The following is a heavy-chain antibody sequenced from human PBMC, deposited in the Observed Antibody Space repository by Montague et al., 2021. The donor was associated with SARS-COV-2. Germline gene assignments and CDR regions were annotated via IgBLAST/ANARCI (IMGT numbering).Heavy chain of an antibody. CDR2: INHSGST. CDR1: GGSLIDYY. V-gene: IGHV4-34*01. D-gene: IGHD6-13*01. J-gene: IGHJ4*02. CDR3: ARGSYSSSWYGPRYYFDY. Sequence: SETLSLTCGVDGGSLIDYYWTWIRQSPGRGLEWFGEINHSGSTNYNPSLKSRVTISVDTSKNQFSLKLSSVTAADTAVYYCARGSYSSSWYGPRYYFDYWGQGTLVTVSS.